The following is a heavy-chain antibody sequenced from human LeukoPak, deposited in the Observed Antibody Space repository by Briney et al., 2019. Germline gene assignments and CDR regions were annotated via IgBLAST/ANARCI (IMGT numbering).Heavy chain of an antibody. Sequence: GGSLRLSCAASGFTFSSYAMSWVRQAPGKGLEWVSGISGSGGSTNYADSVKGRFTISRDNSKNTLCLQMNSLRAEDTAVYYCAKPVTVTRVYNCFDPWGQGTLVTVSS. J-gene: IGHJ5*02. D-gene: IGHD4-17*01. V-gene: IGHV3-23*01. CDR2: ISGSGGST. CDR1: GFTFSSYA. CDR3: AKPVTVTRVYNCFDP.